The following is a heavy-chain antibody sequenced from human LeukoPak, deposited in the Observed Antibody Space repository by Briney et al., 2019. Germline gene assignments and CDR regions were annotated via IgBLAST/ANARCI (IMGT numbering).Heavy chain of an antibody. V-gene: IGHV4-4*07. J-gene: IGHJ5*02. CDR2: IYTSGGT. Sequence: SETLSLTCTVSGGSISSYYWSWIRQPAGKGLEWIGRIYTSGGTNYNPSLKSRVTMSVDTSKNQFSLKLSSVTAADTAVYYCARDYYDISADWFDPWGQGTLVTVSS. CDR1: GGSISSYY. CDR3: ARDYYDISADWFDP. D-gene: IGHD3-22*01.